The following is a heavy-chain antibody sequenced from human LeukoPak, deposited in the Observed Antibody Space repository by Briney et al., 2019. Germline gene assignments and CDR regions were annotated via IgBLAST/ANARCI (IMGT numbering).Heavy chain of an antibody. CDR3: ARHNDFTLGGWFDP. CDR1: GGSMSDYY. CDR2: VYYSGTT. V-gene: IGHV4-59*08. D-gene: IGHD3-16*01. J-gene: IGHJ5*02. Sequence: PSETLSLTCTVSGGSMSDYYWSWFRQPPGKGLEWIGYVYYSGTTNYNPSLKSRVTISVDASKHQFSLKLNSVTAADTAVYYCARHNDFTLGGWFDPWGQGTLVTVSS.